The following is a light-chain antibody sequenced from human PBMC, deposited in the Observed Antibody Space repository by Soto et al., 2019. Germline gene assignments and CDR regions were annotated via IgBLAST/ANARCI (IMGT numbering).Light chain of an antibody. CDR1: SSDIGGYNF. V-gene: IGLV2-14*01. CDR2: EVS. Sequence: QSALTQPASVSGSPGQSITISCTGTSSDIGGYNFVSWYQQHPGKAPKLMIFEVSKRPSGVSNRFSGSKSGNTASLTISGLRAEDEADYYCSSYTSSTTNVFGTGTKLTVL. J-gene: IGLJ1*01. CDR3: SSYTSSTTNV.